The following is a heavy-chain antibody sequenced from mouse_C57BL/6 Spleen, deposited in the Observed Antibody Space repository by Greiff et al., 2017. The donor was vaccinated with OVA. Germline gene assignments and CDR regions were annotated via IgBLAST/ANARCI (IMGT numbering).Heavy chain of an antibody. Sequence: QVQLQQPGAELVMPGASVTLSCKASGYTFTSYWLHWVKQRPGQGLEWIGEIDPSDSYTNYNQKFKGKSTLTVDKSSSTAYMQLSSLTSEDSAVYYCARWGTTVAYAMDYWGQGTSVTVSS. CDR3: ARWGTTVAYAMDY. D-gene: IGHD1-1*01. CDR1: GYTFTSYW. J-gene: IGHJ4*01. CDR2: IDPSDSYT. V-gene: IGHV1-69*01.